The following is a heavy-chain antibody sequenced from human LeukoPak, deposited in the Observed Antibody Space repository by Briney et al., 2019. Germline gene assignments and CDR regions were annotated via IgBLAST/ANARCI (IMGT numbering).Heavy chain of an antibody. Sequence: SETLSLTCTVSGGSISSYSWSWIRQPAGKGLEWIGHMYTSGITNYNPSLKSRVTMSVDTSKKQFSLKLSSVTAADTAVYYCASRDANTAAAFDIWDQGTMLTVSS. V-gene: IGHV4-4*07. CDR3: ASRDANTAAAFDI. CDR1: GGSISSYS. J-gene: IGHJ3*02. D-gene: IGHD2-21*02. CDR2: MYTSGIT.